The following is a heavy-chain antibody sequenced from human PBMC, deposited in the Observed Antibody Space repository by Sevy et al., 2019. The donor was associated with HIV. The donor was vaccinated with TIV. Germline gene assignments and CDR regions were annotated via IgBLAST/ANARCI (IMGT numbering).Heavy chain of an antibody. J-gene: IGHJ6*02. D-gene: IGHD3-3*01. CDR2: ISYDGSNK. V-gene: IGHV3-30-3*01. CDR3: ASAKYYDFWSGPKYNWNTYYYYGMDV. Sequence: GGSLRLSCAASGFTFSSYAMHWVRQAPGKGLEWVAVISYDGSNKYYADSVKGRFTISRDNSKNTLYLQMNSLRAEDTAVYYCASAKYYDFWSGPKYNWNTYYYYGMDVWGQGTTVTVSS. CDR1: GFTFSSYA.